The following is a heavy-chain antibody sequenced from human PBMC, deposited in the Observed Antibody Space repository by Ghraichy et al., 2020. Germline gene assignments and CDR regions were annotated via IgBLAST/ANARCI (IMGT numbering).Heavy chain of an antibody. D-gene: IGHD4-23*01. CDR2: IYYSGST. V-gene: IGHV4-61*01. CDR1: GGSVSSGSYY. Sequence: SETLSLTCTVSGGSVSSGSYYWSWIRQPPGKGLEWIGYIYYSGSTNYNPSLKSRVTISVDTSKNQFSLKLSSVTAADTAVYYCARGPEYYGGNPDYWGQGFLPTLSS. J-gene: IGHJ4*02. CDR3: ARGPEYYGGNPDY.